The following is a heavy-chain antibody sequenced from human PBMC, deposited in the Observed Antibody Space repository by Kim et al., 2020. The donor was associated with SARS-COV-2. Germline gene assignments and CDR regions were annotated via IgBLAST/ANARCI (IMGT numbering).Heavy chain of an antibody. CDR2: ISGSGGST. Sequence: GGSLRLSCAASVFTFSSYAMSWVRQAPGKGLEWVSTISGSGGSTYYADSVKGRFTISRDNSKNTLYLQMNSLRAEDTAVYYCAKDWVGVVTNFDYWGQGTLVTVSS. V-gene: IGHV3-23*01. CDR1: VFTFSSYA. CDR3: AKDWVGVVTNFDY. D-gene: IGHD3-3*01. J-gene: IGHJ4*02.